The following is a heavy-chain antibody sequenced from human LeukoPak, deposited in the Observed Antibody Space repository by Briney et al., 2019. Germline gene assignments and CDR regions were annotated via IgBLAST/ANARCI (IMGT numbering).Heavy chain of an antibody. CDR1: GFTFSSYA. CDR2: ISGSGGST. D-gene: IGHD2-15*01. CDR3: AKGTKLAVAANNYFDY. J-gene: IGHJ4*02. Sequence: PGGSLRLSCAASGFTFSSYAINWVRQAPGKGLEWVSIISGSGGSTYYADSVKGRFTISRDNSKNTLYLQMNSLRAEDTAVYYCAKGTKLAVAANNYFDYWGQGTLPTVSS. V-gene: IGHV3-23*01.